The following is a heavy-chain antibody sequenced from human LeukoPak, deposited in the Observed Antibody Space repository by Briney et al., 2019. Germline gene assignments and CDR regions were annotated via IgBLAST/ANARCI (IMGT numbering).Heavy chain of an antibody. Sequence: PGRSLRLSCAASGFTFDDYAMHWVRQAPGKGLEWVSGISWNSGSIGYADSVKGRFTISRDNAKNSLYLQMNSLRAEDTALYYCAKDRGYSYGSSEIEYWGQGTLVTVSS. CDR3: AKDRGYSYGSSEIEY. CDR1: GFTFDDYA. J-gene: IGHJ4*02. D-gene: IGHD5-18*01. V-gene: IGHV3-9*01. CDR2: ISWNSGSI.